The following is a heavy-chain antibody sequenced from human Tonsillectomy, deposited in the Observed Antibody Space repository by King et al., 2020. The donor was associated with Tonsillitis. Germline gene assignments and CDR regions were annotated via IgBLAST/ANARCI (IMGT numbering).Heavy chain of an antibody. CDR1: GFTFTTYA. CDR3: AKSGLADFWSGYSYYFDY. Sequence: VQLLESGGGLVQPRGSLRLSCAASGFTFTTYAMSWVRQAPGKGLEWVSTISGSGVRTYYADSVKGRFTIARDKSKNTLYLQMNSLRAEDTAVYYCAKSGLADFWSGYSYYFDYWGQGTLVTVSS. CDR2: ISGSGVRT. D-gene: IGHD3-3*01. J-gene: IGHJ4*02. V-gene: IGHV3-23*01.